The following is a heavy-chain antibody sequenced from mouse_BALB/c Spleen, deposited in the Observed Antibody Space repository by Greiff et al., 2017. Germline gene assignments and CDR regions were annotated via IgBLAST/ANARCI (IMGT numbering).Heavy chain of an antibody. Sequence: QVQLQQSGAELAKPGASVKMSCKASGYTFTSYWMHWVKQRPGQGLEWIGYINPSTGYTEYNQKFKDKATLTADKSSSTAYMQLSSLTSEDSAVYYCARAGNSVYFDDWGQGTTVTVSA. CDR2: INPSTGYT. CDR3: ARAGNSVYFDD. CDR1: GYTFTSYW. D-gene: IGHD2-1*01. V-gene: IGHV1-7*01. J-gene: IGHJ2*01.